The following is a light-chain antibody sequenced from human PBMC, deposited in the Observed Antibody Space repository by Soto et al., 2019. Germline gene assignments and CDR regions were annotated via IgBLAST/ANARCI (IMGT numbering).Light chain of an antibody. CDR2: GAS. V-gene: IGKV3-20*01. J-gene: IGKJ3*01. CDR1: QSVSSSY. Sequence: EIVLTQSPGTLSLSPGERATLSCRARQSVSSSYLAWYQQKPGQAPRLLIYGASTRATGIPDRFSGSGSGTDFTLTISRLEREDFAVYYCQKYGSSPLFTFGPGTKVDIK. CDR3: QKYGSSPLFT.